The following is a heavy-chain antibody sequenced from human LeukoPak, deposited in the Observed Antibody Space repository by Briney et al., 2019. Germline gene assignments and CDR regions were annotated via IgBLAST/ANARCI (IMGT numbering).Heavy chain of an antibody. CDR2: ISGSGGST. J-gene: IGHJ4*02. Sequence: PGGSLRLSCAASGFTFSSYAMSWVRQAPGKGLEWVSAISGSGGSTYYADSVEGRFTISRDNSKNTLYLQMNSLRAEDTAVYYCAKFPFGAHLVDYWGQGTLVTVSS. CDR3: AKFPFGAHLVDY. CDR1: GFTFSSYA. D-gene: IGHD1-26*01. V-gene: IGHV3-23*01.